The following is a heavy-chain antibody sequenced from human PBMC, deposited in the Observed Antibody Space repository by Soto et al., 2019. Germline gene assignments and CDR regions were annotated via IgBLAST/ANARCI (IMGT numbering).Heavy chain of an antibody. J-gene: IGHJ6*02. V-gene: IGHV3-30*18. D-gene: IGHD3-9*01. Sequence: LRLSCTASGFTFSSYGMHWVRQAPGKGPEGVAVISYDGSNKYYADSVKGRFTISRDNSKNTLYLQMNSLRAEDTAVYYCAKDYYDILTGYLYYYYYGMDVWGQGTTVTVSS. CDR1: GFTFSSYG. CDR2: ISYDGSNK. CDR3: AKDYYDILTGYLYYYYYGMDV.